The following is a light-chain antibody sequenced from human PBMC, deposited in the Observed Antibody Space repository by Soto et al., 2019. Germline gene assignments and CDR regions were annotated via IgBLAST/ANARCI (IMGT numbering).Light chain of an antibody. CDR3: QQRSNWPS. J-gene: IGKJ2*01. CDR2: DAS. V-gene: IGKV3-11*01. CDR1: QSVSSY. Sequence: EIVLTQSPATLSLSPGERATLSCRASQSVSSYLAWYQQKPGQAPRLLIYDASNRATGIPARFSGSGSGTDFTLTISRLEPEDFAVYYCQQRSNWPSFGQVTKLEIK.